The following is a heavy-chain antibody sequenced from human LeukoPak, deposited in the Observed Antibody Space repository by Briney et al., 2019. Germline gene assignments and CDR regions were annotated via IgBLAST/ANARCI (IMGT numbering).Heavy chain of an antibody. J-gene: IGHJ4*02. Sequence: GGSLRLSCAASGFTFSSYAMSWVRHTPGKGLEWVSAISGSGGSTYYADSVKGRFTISRDNSKNTLYLQMNSLRAEDTAVYYCAITVTGTTRDYWGQGTLVTVSS. CDR3: AITVTGTTRDY. CDR2: ISGSGGST. CDR1: GFTFSSYA. V-gene: IGHV3-23*01. D-gene: IGHD1-7*01.